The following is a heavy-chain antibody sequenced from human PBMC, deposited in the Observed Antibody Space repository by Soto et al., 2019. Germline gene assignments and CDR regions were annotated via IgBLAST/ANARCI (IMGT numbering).Heavy chain of an antibody. J-gene: IGHJ4*01. CDR2: ISAYNGNT. Sequence: QVQLVQSGAEVKKPGASVKVSCKASGYTFTNFGISWVRQAPGQGLEWMGWISAYNGNTNYAQNFQGRVTMTTDTTVSTAHMEPRRPTSDSTAVNYCARGGTTADYLGQGTLVTVAS. CDR3: ARGGTTADY. CDR1: GYTFTNFG. D-gene: IGHD4-17*01. V-gene: IGHV1-18*01.